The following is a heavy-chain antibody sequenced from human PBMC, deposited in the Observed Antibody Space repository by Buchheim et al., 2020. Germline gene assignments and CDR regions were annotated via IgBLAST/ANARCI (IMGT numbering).Heavy chain of an antibody. V-gene: IGHV4-61*01. CDR1: GASVSNISFY. J-gene: IGHJ6*02. Sequence: QVQLQESGPGLVKPSETLSLTCAVSGASVSNISFYWSWIRQPPGKGLEWIGYIYNSGTTNYSPSLKSRITMSVDTSRNQFSLRLRSVTAADTAVHYCAREFGLVREPADSYYYYSLDVWGQGTT. D-gene: IGHD3/OR15-3a*01. CDR2: IYNSGTT. CDR3: AREFGLVREPADSYYYYSLDV.